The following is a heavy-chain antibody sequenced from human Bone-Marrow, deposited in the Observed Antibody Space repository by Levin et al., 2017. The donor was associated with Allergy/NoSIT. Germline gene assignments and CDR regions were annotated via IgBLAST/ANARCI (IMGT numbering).Heavy chain of an antibody. CDR1: GGTFTTYP. Sequence: SVKVSCKASGGTFTTYPMSWVRQAPGLGLEWMGGIIPSLGAANYAQKFQGRVTFTAHDSTNTVFMEMTNLRSEDTAVYYCVRALGSISGSGDVWGQGTKITVSS. CDR3: VRALGSISGSGDV. D-gene: IGHD3-10*01. CDR2: IIPSLGAA. J-gene: IGHJ6*02. V-gene: IGHV1-69*13.